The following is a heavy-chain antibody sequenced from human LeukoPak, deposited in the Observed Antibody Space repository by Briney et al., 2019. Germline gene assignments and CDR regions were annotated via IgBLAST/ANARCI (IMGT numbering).Heavy chain of an antibody. CDR1: GFTFSNYW. CDR3: ARVPVGSYSFDY. D-gene: IGHD1-26*01. V-gene: IGHV3-74*01. J-gene: IGHJ4*02. Sequence: QTGGSLRLSCAASGFTFSNYWVHWVRQAPGKGLVWVSRINTDGSTTSYVDSVKGRFTISRDNTKNTLYMHMNSLRAEDTAVYYCARVPVGSYSFDYWGQGTLVTVSS. CDR2: INTDGSTT.